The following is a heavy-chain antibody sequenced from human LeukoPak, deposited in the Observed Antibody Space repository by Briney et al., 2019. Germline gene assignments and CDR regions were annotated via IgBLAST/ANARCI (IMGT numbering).Heavy chain of an antibody. CDR3: AKDLRSSADSKMGAADY. V-gene: IGHV3-23*01. D-gene: IGHD1-26*01. J-gene: IGHJ4*02. CDR1: GFTFSSYG. Sequence: PGGSLRLSCAASGFTFSSYGMSWVRQAPGKGLEWVSAISGSGGSTYYADSVKGRFTISRDNSKNTLYLHMNSLRAEDTAVYYCAKDLRSSADSKMGAADYWGQGTLVTVSS. CDR2: ISGSGGST.